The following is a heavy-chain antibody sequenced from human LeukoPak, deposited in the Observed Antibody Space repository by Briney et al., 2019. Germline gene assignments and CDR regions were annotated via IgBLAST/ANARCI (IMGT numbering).Heavy chain of an antibody. V-gene: IGHV3-23*02. Sequence: GGSLSLSCEASGFTFSRHWMSWVRQAPGKGLEWVAAISNDGGGTMYGGFVEGRFTISRDNSKNTLFLQMNSLRAEDTALYYCAKGSSGYFADLWGQGTLVTVSS. CDR2: ISNDGGGT. CDR1: GFTFSRHW. J-gene: IGHJ5*02. CDR3: AKGSSGYFADL. D-gene: IGHD3-22*01.